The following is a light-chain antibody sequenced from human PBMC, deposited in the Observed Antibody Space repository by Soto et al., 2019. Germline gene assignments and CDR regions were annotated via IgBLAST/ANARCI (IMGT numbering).Light chain of an antibody. CDR3: ETWDSNTHV. J-gene: IGLJ3*02. Sequence: QLVLTQSSSASASLGSSVKLTCTLSSGHSSYIIAWHQQQPGKAPRYLMKLEGSGSYNKGSGVPDRFSGSSSGADRYLTISTLQIEDEADYYCETWDSNTHVFGGGTKVTVL. CDR2: LEGSGSY. V-gene: IGLV4-60*02. CDR1: SGHSSYI.